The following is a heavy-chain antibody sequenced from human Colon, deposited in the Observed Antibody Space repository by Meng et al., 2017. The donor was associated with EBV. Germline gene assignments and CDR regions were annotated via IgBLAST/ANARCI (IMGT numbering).Heavy chain of an antibody. V-gene: IGHV1-18*01. CDR3: ARGTPGRSYSDY. J-gene: IGHJ4*02. CDR2: FVNNVDT. D-gene: IGHD3-10*01. CDR1: GYTFASHG. Sequence: QVHLLQSGAEVKKPGASVRVSCAASGYTFASHGISWRRQAPGQGLEWMGWFVNNVDTYSAQKFQGRVTMTTDTHTSTAFMALRSLRSDDTAVYYCARGTPGRSYSDYWGQGTLVTVAS.